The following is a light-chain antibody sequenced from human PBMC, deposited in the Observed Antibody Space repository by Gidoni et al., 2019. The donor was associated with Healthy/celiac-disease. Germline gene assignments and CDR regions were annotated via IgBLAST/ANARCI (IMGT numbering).Light chain of an antibody. CDR1: QSVSSD. CDR2: EAS. Sequence: IVLTLSPATLSLSPGERATISCRPSQSVSSDLAWYQQKPGQAPRRLIYEASNRATGIPARFSGSGSGTDFTLTIRSLEPEDFAVYYCQQRRNWLLTFGGGTKVEIK. V-gene: IGKV3-11*01. CDR3: QQRRNWLLT. J-gene: IGKJ4*01.